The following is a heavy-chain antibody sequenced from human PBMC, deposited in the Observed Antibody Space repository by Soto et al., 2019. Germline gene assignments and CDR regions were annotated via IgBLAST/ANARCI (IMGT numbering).Heavy chain of an antibody. CDR3: ARDFWSGYYRPNLFDP. D-gene: IGHD3-3*01. CDR1: GYTFTSYG. Sequence: ASVKVSCKASGYTFTSYGISWVRQAPGQGLEWMGWISAYNGNTNYAQKLQGRVTMTTDTSTSTAYMELRSLRSDDTAVYYCARDFWSGYYRPNLFDPWGQGTLVTVSS. V-gene: IGHV1-18*01. J-gene: IGHJ5*02. CDR2: ISAYNGNT.